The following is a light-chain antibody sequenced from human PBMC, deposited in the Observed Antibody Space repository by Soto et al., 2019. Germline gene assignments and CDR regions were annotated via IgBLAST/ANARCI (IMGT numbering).Light chain of an antibody. J-gene: IGKJ2*01. V-gene: IGKV1-8*01. CDR2: AAS. CDR3: QQYYSYPSYT. CDR1: QGISSY. Sequence: AIRMTQSPSSFSASTGDRVTITCRASQGISSYLAWYRQKPGKAPKLLIYAASTLQSGVPSRFSGSGSGTDFTRTISCLQSEDFATYYCQQYYSYPSYTFGQGTKLEIK.